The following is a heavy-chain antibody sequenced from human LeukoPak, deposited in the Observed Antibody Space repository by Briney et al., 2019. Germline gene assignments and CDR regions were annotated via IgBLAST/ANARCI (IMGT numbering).Heavy chain of an antibody. Sequence: SETLSLTCTVSGGSISSSSYYWGWIRQPPGKGLEWIGSIYYSGSTYYNPSLKSRVTISVDTSKNHFSLKLTSVTAADTAVYYCARGGRDYQNFDYWGQGTLVTVSS. J-gene: IGHJ4*02. V-gene: IGHV4-39*07. D-gene: IGHD4/OR15-4a*01. CDR3: ARGGRDYQNFDY. CDR1: GGSISSSSYY. CDR2: IYYSGST.